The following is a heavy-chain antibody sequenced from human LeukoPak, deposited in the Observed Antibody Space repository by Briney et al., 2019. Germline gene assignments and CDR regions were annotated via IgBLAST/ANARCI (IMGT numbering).Heavy chain of an antibody. Sequence: SETLSLTCTVSGGSISSYYWGWIRQPPGKGLEWIGSIYYSGSTYYNPSLKSRVTISVDTSKNQFSLKLSSVTAADTAVYYCARHLATNLYYFDYWGQGTLVTVSS. J-gene: IGHJ4*02. CDR3: ARHLATNLYYFDY. CDR1: GGSISSYY. V-gene: IGHV4-39*01. D-gene: IGHD1/OR15-1a*01. CDR2: IYYSGST.